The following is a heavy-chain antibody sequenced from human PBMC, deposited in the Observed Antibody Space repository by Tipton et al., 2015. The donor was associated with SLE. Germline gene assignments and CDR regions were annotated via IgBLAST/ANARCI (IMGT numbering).Heavy chain of an antibody. D-gene: IGHD6-13*01. CDR3: ARGIATDY. CDR2: IYYSGST. V-gene: IGHV4-39*07. J-gene: IGHJ4*02. CDR1: GGSISSSSYY. Sequence: TLSLTCTVSGGSISSSSYYWGWIRQPPGKGLEWIGSIYYSGSTYYNPSLKSRVTISVDTSKNQFSLKLSSVTAADTAVYYCARGIATDYWGQGTLVTVSS.